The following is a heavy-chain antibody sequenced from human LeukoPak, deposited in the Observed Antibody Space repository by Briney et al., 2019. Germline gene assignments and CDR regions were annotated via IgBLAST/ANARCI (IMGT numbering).Heavy chain of an antibody. CDR3: ARNWNYQYFDY. J-gene: IGHJ4*02. CDR1: GYRFTSYW. V-gene: IGHV5-51*01. D-gene: IGHD1-7*01. CDR2: IYPGDSYT. Sequence: GESLKISCKGSGYRFTSYWIGWVRQMPGKGLEWMGIIYPGDSYTRYSPSFQGQVTISADKSISTAYLQWSSLKASDTAMYYCARNWNYQYFDYWGQGTLVTVSS.